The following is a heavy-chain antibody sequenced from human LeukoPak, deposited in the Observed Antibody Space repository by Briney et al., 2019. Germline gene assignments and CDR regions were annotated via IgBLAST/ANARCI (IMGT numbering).Heavy chain of an antibody. J-gene: IGHJ4*02. CDR3: TTDPAAMAGHG. Sequence: GGSLRLSCAASGFTFSKAWMSWVRQAPGRGLEWVGRVKSKTDGGTTAYAAPVKDRFTISRDDSKNTLYLQMNSLKTEDTAVYYCTTDPAAMAGHGWGQGTLVTVSS. D-gene: IGHD6-19*01. V-gene: IGHV3-15*01. CDR1: GFTFSKAW. CDR2: VKSKTDGGTT.